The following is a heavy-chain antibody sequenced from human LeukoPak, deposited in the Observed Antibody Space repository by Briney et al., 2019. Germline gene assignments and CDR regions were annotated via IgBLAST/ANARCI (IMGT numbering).Heavy chain of an antibody. V-gene: IGHV4-59*01. CDR2: IYYSGST. D-gene: IGHD3-22*01. J-gene: IGHJ4*02. Sequence: SETLPLTCTVSGGSISSYYWSWIRQPPGKGLEWIGYIYYSGSTNYNPSLKSRVTISVDTSKNQFSLKLSSVTAADTAVYYCARGFSAYYYDSSGYYCDYWGQGTLVTVSS. CDR1: GGSISSYY. CDR3: ARGFSAYYYDSSGYYCDY.